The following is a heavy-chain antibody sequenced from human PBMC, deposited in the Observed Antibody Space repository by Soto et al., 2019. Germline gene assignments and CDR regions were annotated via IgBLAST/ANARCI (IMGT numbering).Heavy chain of an antibody. J-gene: IGHJ5*02. V-gene: IGHV1-18*01. CDR2: ISAYNGHT. Sequence: ASVKVSCKASGYTFASYGISWVRQAPGQGLEWMGWISAYNGHTNYAQKLQGRVTMTTDTSTSTAYMELRSLRSDDTAVYYCARSSGSAYWFDPWGQGTLVTVPQ. CDR1: GYTFASYG. D-gene: IGHD6-6*01. CDR3: ARSSGSAYWFDP.